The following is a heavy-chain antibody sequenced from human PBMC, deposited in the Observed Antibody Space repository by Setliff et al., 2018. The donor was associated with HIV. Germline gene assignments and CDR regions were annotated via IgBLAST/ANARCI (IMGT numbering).Heavy chain of an antibody. CDR3: ARSAGSSIPTQSYYYYYMDV. Sequence: SETLSLTCTVSGGSLSSRPYLWSWIRQHPGKGLEWIGYIYSSESTYHNPSLKSRVSISVDTSKNQFSLKLTSVTAADTAIYYCARSAGSSIPTQSYYYYYMDVWGKGTTVTVSS. CDR2: IYSSEST. D-gene: IGHD6-6*01. J-gene: IGHJ6*03. CDR1: GGSLSSRPYL. V-gene: IGHV4-31*03.